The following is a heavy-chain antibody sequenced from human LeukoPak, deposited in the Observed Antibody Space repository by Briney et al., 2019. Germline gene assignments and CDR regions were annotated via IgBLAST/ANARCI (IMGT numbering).Heavy chain of an antibody. J-gene: IGHJ4*02. CDR3: AVRSSHDNTFSFDY. CDR1: GGSISSNTYY. CDR2: IYYSGST. D-gene: IGHD1-26*01. Sequence: SETLSLTCTVSGGSISSNTYYWGWIRQPPGKGLEWIGSIYYSGSTYYNPSLKSRVTISVDTSKNQLSLKLSSVTAADTAVYYCAVRSSHDNTFSFDYWGQGTMVTVSS. V-gene: IGHV4-39*01.